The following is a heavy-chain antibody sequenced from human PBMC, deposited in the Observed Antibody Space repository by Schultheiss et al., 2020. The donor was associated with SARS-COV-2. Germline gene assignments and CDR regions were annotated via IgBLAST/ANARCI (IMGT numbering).Heavy chain of an antibody. V-gene: IGHV4-31*03. Sequence: SETLSLTCTVSGGSISSGGYYWSWIRQHPGKGLEWIGYIYYSGSTYYNPSLKSRVTISVDTCKNQFSLKLSTVTAADTAVYYCARDQRGVTIFGVVTHNYGMDGWGQGTTVTVSS. CDR1: GGSISSGGYY. J-gene: IGHJ6*02. CDR2: IYYSGST. D-gene: IGHD3-3*01. CDR3: ARDQRGVTIFGVVTHNYGMDG.